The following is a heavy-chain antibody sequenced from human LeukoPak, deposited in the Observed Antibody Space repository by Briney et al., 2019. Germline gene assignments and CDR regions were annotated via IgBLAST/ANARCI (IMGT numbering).Heavy chain of an antibody. J-gene: IGHJ3*01. CDR1: GFTFGDYA. CDR3: VREIYVVGPAAFDL. D-gene: IGHD1-26*01. CDR2: IRSKAYGGTT. V-gene: IGHV3-49*04. Sequence: GGSLRLSCTASGFTFGDYAMSWVRQAPGKGLEWVGFIRSKAYGGTTEYAASVKGRFTISRDNAKNTLYLQMNSLRADDTAVYFCVREIYVVGPAAFDLWGQGTMVTVSS.